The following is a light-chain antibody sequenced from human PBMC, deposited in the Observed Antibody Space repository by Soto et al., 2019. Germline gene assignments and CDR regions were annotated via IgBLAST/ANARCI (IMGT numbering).Light chain of an antibody. V-gene: IGKV4-1*01. Sequence: EIVLTQFPDSLAVSLGARAAIDCKSSPPVFNPSANKSSVIWYQHKPGQPPVLLIHWASIRASGVPARFIGSGSGTYFSLTISGVTAEDVAFYYWQQFYAVPRTFGTGTKLNIK. CDR3: QQFYAVPRT. J-gene: IGKJ3*01. CDR2: WAS. CDR1: PPVFNPSANKSS.